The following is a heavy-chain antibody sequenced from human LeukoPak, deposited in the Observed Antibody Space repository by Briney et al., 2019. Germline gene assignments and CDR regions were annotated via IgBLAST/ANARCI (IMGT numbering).Heavy chain of an antibody. CDR3: ARVWYYDILTGPLYGVYFDY. Sequence: VASVKVSCKASGGTFSSYAISWVRQAPGQGLEWMGRIIPILGIANYAQKLQGRVTMTTDTSTSTAYMELRSLRSDDTAVYYCARVWYYDILTGPLYGVYFDYWGQGTLVTVSS. CDR2: IIPILGIA. CDR1: GGTFSSYA. J-gene: IGHJ4*02. V-gene: IGHV1-69*04. D-gene: IGHD3-9*01.